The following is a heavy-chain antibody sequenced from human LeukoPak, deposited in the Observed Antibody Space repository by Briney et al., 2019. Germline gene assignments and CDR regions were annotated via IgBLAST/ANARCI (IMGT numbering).Heavy chain of an antibody. J-gene: IGHJ5*02. CDR2: IYYSGST. D-gene: IGHD3-22*01. CDR1: GGSISSSLYY. Sequence: SETLSLTCTVSGGSISSSLYYWGWIRQPPGKGLEWIGSIYYSGSTYYNSSLKSRVTLSVDTSKNQFSLKLSSVTAADTAVYFCARDLNYFDSSGYPLPWGQGTLVTVSS. CDR3: ARDLNYFDSSGYPLP. V-gene: IGHV4-39*02.